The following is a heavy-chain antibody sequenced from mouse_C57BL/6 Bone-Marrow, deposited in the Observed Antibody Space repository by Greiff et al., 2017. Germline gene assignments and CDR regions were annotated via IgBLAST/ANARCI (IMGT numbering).Heavy chain of an antibody. CDR2: IYPGGGYT. CDR3: ATYYSNYALSMDY. J-gene: IGHJ4*01. D-gene: IGHD2-5*01. V-gene: IGHV1-63*01. Sequence: VQLQQSGAELVRSGTSVKMSCKASGYTFTNYWIGWAKQRPGHGLEWIGDIYPGGGYTNYNEKFKGKATLPADKSSSTAYMQFSSLTSEDSAIYYCATYYSNYALSMDYWGQGTSVTVSS. CDR1: GYTFTNYW.